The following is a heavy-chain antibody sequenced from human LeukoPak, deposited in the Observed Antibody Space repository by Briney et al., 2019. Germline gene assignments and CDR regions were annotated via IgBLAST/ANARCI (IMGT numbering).Heavy chain of an antibody. CDR3: AMYSSGWYXAFDI. D-gene: IGHD6-19*01. CDR1: GFTFSTYS. CDR2: ISSSSSTI. Sequence: GGSLRLSCAASGFTFSTYSMSWVRQAPGKGLEWVSYISSSSSTIYYADSVKGRFTISRDNAKNSLYLQMNSLRAEDTAVYYCAMYSSGWYXAFDIWGQGTMVTVSS. V-gene: IGHV3-48*04. J-gene: IGHJ3*02.